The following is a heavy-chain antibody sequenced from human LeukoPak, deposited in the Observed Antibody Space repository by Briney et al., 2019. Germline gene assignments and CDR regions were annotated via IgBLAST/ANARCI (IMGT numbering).Heavy chain of an antibody. Sequence: GGSLRLSCETAGFTFSSYVMHWVRRTPGKGLVWVSRISHDGFISYADSVRGRFTISRDNAKNTLILQMNSLRAEDTAVYYCARDWVYKIDYWGRGTLVTVSS. CDR2: ISHDGFI. CDR1: GFTFSSYV. D-gene: IGHD5-24*01. J-gene: IGHJ4*02. V-gene: IGHV3-74*01. CDR3: ARDWVYKIDY.